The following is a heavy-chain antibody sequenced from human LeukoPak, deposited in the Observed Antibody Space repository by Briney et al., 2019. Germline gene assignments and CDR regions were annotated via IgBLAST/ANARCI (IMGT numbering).Heavy chain of an antibody. CDR1: GFTFSGYE. Sequence: PGGSLRLPCAASGFTFSGYEMNWLRQGPGKGLEWVSYISSTGSTIYYADSVKGRFTISRDNAKNSLYLQMNSLRAEDTAVYYCARAPGYSDYVFDYWGQGALVTVSS. CDR2: ISSTGSTI. J-gene: IGHJ4*02. CDR3: ARAPGYSDYVFDY. V-gene: IGHV3-48*03. D-gene: IGHD5-12*01.